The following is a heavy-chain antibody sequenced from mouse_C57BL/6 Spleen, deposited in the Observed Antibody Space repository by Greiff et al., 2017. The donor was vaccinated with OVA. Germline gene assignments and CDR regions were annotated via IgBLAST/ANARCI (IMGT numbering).Heavy chain of an antibody. Sequence: VQLQQSGSELRSPGSSVKLSCKAFDSAVFPIAYMCWVRQKPGHGFDWIGGILPSIGRTIYGEKFEDNATLDADTPSNTAYLELNSLTSEYSASYYCARPGDDGPWFAYWGQGTLVTVSA. CDR2: ILPSIGRT. D-gene: IGHD2-3*01. CDR3: ARPGDDGPWFAY. CDR1: DSAVFPIAY. J-gene: IGHJ3*01. V-gene: IGHV15-2*01.